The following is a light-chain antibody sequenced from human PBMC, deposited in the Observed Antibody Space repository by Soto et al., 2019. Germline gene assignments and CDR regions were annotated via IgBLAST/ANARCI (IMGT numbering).Light chain of an antibody. CDR3: SSYTSTSTLGVV. Sequence: QSVLTQPASVSGSPGQSITISCTGSSSDVGGYNYVSWYQHHPGKAPKLMIYDVTNRPSGVSNRFSGSKSGNTASLTISGLQAEDEASYYCSSYTSTSTLGVVFGGGTKLTVL. CDR2: DVT. V-gene: IGLV2-14*03. CDR1: SSDVGGYNY. J-gene: IGLJ2*01.